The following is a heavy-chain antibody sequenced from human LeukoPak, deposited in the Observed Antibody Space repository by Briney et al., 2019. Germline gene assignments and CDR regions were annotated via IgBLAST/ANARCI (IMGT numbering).Heavy chain of an antibody. Sequence: GGSLRLSCALSGFRVSGYWMTWVRQAPGKGLECEAYIKQDGSEKNYVNSVKGRFTISRDNAEDSLFLQMNSLRVEDTAVYYCAREWQGGIAAAGTRIEGDYWGQGTLVAVSS. V-gene: IGHV3-7*01. D-gene: IGHD6-13*01. J-gene: IGHJ4*02. CDR1: GFRVSGYW. CDR2: IKQDGSEK. CDR3: AREWQGGIAAAGTRIEGDY.